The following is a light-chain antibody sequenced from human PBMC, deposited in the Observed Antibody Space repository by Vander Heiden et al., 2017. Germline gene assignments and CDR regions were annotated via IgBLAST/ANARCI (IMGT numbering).Light chain of an antibody. CDR2: GAS. Sequence: DIQMTQTPSSLSASVGARVTTTCRASQHISINLAWFQQKPGKAPKTLIYGASGLQGGVPSRFSGSGSGTDFTLTISSLQPEEFATYYCQQYNSYPRTFGQGTKLDIK. CDR1: QHISIN. V-gene: IGKV1-16*01. J-gene: IGKJ2*01. CDR3: QQYNSYPRT.